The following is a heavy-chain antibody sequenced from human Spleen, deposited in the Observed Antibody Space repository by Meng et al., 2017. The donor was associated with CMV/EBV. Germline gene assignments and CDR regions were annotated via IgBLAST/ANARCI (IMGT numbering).Heavy chain of an antibody. D-gene: IGHD4-11*01. CDR2: ISYDGSNK. CDR1: GFTFSSYA. CDR3: ARDGVTTDAFDI. J-gene: IGHJ3*02. V-gene: IGHV3-30-3*01. Sequence: CADSGFTFSSYAMHWVRQAPGKGLEWVAVISYDGSNKYYADSVKGRFTISRDNSKNTLYLQMNSLRAEDTAVYYCARDGVTTDAFDIWGQGTMVTVSS.